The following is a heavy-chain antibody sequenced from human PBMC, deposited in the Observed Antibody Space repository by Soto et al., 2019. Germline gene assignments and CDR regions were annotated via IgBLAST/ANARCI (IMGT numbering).Heavy chain of an antibody. V-gene: IGHV4-59*01. J-gene: IGHJ6*02. CDR1: GGSISSYY. Sequence: SETLSLTCTVSGGSISSYYWSWIRQPPGKGLEWIGYIYYSGSTNYNPSLKSRVTISVDTSKNQFSLKLSSVTAADTAVYYCARDRVIAVAGMGLGYYYGMDVWGQGTTVTVSS. D-gene: IGHD6-19*01. CDR3: ARDRVIAVAGMGLGYYYGMDV. CDR2: IYYSGST.